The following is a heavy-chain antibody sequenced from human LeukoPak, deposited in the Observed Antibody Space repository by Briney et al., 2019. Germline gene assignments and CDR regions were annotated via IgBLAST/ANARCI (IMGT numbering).Heavy chain of an antibody. D-gene: IGHD2-15*01. J-gene: IGHJ5*02. CDR2: IYHSGST. Sequence: SETLSLTCTVSGGSISNYYWSWIRQPPGKGLEWIGYIYHSGSTNYNPSLKSRVTISVDTSKNQFSLKLSSVTAADTAVYYCARDVGYCAGGTCLNWFDPWGQGTLVTVSS. CDR3: ARDVGYCAGGTCLNWFDP. V-gene: IGHV4-59*01. CDR1: GGSISNYY.